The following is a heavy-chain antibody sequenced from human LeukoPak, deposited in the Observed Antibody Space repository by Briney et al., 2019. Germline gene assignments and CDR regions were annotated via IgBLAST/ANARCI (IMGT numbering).Heavy chain of an antibody. CDR1: GFTFSSYS. J-gene: IGHJ3*02. D-gene: IGHD2/OR15-2a*01. Sequence: GGSLRLSCAASGFTFSSYSMDWVRQAPGKGLEWVSSISSSSTYIFYADSVKGRFTISRDNAKNSLYLRMNSLRAEDTAVYYCATSPLWGYAFDIWGQGTMVTVSS. CDR2: ISSSSTYI. V-gene: IGHV3-21*01. CDR3: ATSPLWGYAFDI.